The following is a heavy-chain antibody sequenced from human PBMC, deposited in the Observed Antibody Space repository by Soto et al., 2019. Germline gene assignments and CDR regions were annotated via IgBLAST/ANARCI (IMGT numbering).Heavy chain of an antibody. CDR2: ISYDGSNK. CDR3: SREDSTLRGYSYDAFDY. D-gene: IGHD5-18*01. CDR1: GFTFSSYA. J-gene: IGHJ4*01. Sequence: GGSLRLSCAASGFTFSSYAMGWVRQAPGKGLEWVAVISYDGSNKYYADSVKGRFTISRDNAKNTLYLQMNSLRAEDTAVYYCSREDSTLRGYSYDAFDYWGQGTMVTVSS. V-gene: IGHV3-30-3*01.